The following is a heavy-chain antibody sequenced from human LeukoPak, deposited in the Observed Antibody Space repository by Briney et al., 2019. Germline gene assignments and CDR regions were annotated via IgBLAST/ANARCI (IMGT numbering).Heavy chain of an antibody. CDR1: GATFSSYA. D-gene: IGHD2-2*01. V-gene: IGHV1-69*01. CDR3: AFAGLKPAAMFWQEDY. Sequence: SVKVSCKASGATFSSYAISWVRQAPGQGLEWMGGIIPIFGTANYAQKFQGRVTITADESTSTAYMELSSLRSEDTDVYYCAFAGLKPAAMFWQEDYWGQGTLVTVSS. J-gene: IGHJ4*02. CDR2: IIPIFGTA.